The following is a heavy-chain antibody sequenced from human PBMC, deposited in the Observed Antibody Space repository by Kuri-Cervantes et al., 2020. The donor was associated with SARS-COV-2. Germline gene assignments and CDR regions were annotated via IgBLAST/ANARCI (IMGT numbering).Heavy chain of an antibody. CDR3: ARAYCGGDCEFDY. D-gene: IGHD2-21*02. Sequence: GSLRLSCAASGFIFSNAWMSWVRQAPGKGLEWVSTISVSGGSTYYADSVKGRFTISRDSSENTLYLQMNSLRAEDTAVYYCARAYCGGDCEFDYWGQGTLVTVSS. CDR1: GFIFSNAW. V-gene: IGHV3-23*01. J-gene: IGHJ4*02. CDR2: ISVSGGST.